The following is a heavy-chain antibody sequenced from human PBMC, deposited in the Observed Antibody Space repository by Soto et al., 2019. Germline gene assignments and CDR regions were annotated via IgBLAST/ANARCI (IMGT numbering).Heavy chain of an antibody. D-gene: IGHD1-26*01. CDR3: ARVVGATNYYYYYGMDV. CDR1: GGSISSGGYS. Sequence: PSETLSLTCAVSGGSISSGGYSWSWIRQPPGKGLEWIGYIYHSGSTYYNPSLKSRVTISVDTSKNQFSLKLSSVTAADTAVYYCARVVGATNYYYYYGMDVWGQGTTVTVSS. CDR2: IYHSGST. V-gene: IGHV4-30-2*01. J-gene: IGHJ6*02.